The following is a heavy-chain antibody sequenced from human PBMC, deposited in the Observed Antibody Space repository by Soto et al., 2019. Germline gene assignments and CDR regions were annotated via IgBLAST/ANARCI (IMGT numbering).Heavy chain of an antibody. CDR3: AKGVPLGYCSSTSCPETFDP. CDR1: GFTFSSYV. V-gene: IGHV3-30*18. CDR2: ISYDGSNK. J-gene: IGHJ5*02. D-gene: IGHD2-2*01. Sequence: GGSLRLSCAASGFTFSSYVMHWVRQAPGKGLEWVAVISYDGSNKYYADSVKGRFTISRDNSKNTLYLQMNSLRAEDTAVYYCAKGVPLGYCSSTSCPETFDPWGQGTLVTVSS.